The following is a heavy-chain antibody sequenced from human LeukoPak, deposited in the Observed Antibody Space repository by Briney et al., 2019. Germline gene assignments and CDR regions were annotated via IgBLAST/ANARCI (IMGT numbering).Heavy chain of an antibody. D-gene: IGHD3-10*01. J-gene: IGHJ6*03. Sequence: PSETLSLTCTVSGGSISSGSYYWSWIRQPAGKGLEWIGRIYTSGSTNYNPSLKSRVTMSVDTSKNQFSLKLSSVTAADTAVYYCARDVSGAAAWFGELTRYYYYYMDVWGKGTTVTISS. CDR1: GGSISSGSYY. CDR2: IYTSGST. CDR3: ARDVSGAAAWFGELTRYYYYYMDV. V-gene: IGHV4-61*02.